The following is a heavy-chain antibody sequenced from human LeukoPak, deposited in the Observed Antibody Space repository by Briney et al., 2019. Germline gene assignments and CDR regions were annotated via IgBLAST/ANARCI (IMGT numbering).Heavy chain of an antibody. D-gene: IGHD3-10*01. CDR3: AKEARWSYYGSGSYYNGNWFDP. CDR2: IRYDGSNK. Sequence: GGSLRLSCAASGFTFSSYGMHRVRQAPGKGLEWVAFIRYDGSNKYYADSVKGRFTISRDNSKNTLYLQMNSLRAEDTAVYYCAKEARWSYYGSGSYYNGNWFDPWGQGTLVTVSS. V-gene: IGHV3-30*02. CDR1: GFTFSSYG. J-gene: IGHJ5*02.